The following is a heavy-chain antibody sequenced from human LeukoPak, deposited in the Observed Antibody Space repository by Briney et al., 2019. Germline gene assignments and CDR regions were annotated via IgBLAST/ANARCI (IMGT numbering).Heavy chain of an antibody. Sequence: SVKVSCKASGGTFSSYAISWVRQAPGQGLEWMGGIIPIFGTANYAQKFQGRVTITADESTSTAYMELSSLRSEDTAVYYCAASGFGFGELPSYFYYYMDVWGKGTTVTISS. CDR3: AASGFGFGELPSYFYYYMDV. J-gene: IGHJ6*03. CDR2: IIPIFGTA. V-gene: IGHV1-69*13. CDR1: GGTFSSYA. D-gene: IGHD3-10*01.